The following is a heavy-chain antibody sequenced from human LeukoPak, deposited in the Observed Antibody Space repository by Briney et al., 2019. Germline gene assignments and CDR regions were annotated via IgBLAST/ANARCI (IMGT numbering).Heavy chain of an antibody. CDR2: IDRTSSNI. CDR3: ARDHHCSGGSCYSEIDY. D-gene: IGHD2-15*01. V-gene: IGHV3-48*01. Sequence: GGSLRLSCSASGFTFTAYSMNWFRLAPGKGLQWVSYIDRTSSNIYYADSVKGRFTISRDNSKNTLYLQVNSLRADDTAVYYCARDHHCSGGSCYSEIDYWGQGTLVTVSS. J-gene: IGHJ4*02. CDR1: GFTFTAYS.